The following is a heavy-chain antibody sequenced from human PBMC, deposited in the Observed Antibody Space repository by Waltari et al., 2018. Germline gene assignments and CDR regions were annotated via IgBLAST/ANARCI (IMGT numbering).Heavy chain of an antibody. J-gene: IGHJ5*02. D-gene: IGHD2-15*01. CDR2: VHGSGRT. Sequence: QLQLQESGPGLVKPSGTLSLTCAVSGDSVRSTYWWSWVRQSPQKRLEWIGQVHGSGRTNYNPSFASRITVSLDTSNNLFALKVTSATAADTAVYYCARDRGRGLYLDTWGPGTLVTVSP. CDR1: GDSVRSTYW. V-gene: IGHV4-4*02. CDR3: ARDRGRGLYLDT.